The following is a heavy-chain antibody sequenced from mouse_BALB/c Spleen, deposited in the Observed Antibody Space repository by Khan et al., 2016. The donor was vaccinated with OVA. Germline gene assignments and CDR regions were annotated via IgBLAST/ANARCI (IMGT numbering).Heavy chain of an antibody. Sequence: QVQLKESGPGLVAPSQSLSITCTVSGLSLSRYNIHWVRQPPGKGLEWLGMIWGGGGTDYNSTLKIRLSISKDNSKSQVFLKMNSLQTDDTAIYFCARAYYRYDGYYAMDYWGQGTSVTVSS. CDR3: ARAYYRYDGYYAMDY. D-gene: IGHD2-14*01. V-gene: IGHV2-6-4*01. J-gene: IGHJ4*01. CDR2: IWGGGGT. CDR1: GLSLSRYN.